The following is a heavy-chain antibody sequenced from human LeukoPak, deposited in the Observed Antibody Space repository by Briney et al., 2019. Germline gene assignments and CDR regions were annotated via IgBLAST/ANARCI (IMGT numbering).Heavy chain of an antibody. Sequence: PSETLSLTCTVSGGSISSDNYYWGWIRQPPGKWLEWIGTIYYSGSTYYNPSLKSRVTISVDTSTNQFSLKLSSVTAADTAVYYCARRYDSSCTFDYWGQGTLVTVSS. CDR3: ARRYDSSCTFDY. CDR2: IYYSGST. V-gene: IGHV4-39*01. CDR1: GGSISSDNYY. J-gene: IGHJ4*02. D-gene: IGHD6-13*01.